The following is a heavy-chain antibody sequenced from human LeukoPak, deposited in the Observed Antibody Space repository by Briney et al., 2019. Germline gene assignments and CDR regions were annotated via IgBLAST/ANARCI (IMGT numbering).Heavy chain of an antibody. CDR2: MNPNSGNT. J-gene: IGHJ6*03. V-gene: IGHV1-8*01. D-gene: IGHD2-8*01. CDR3: ARGTRKLGYCTNGVCRRRYYYYYMDV. CDR1: GYTFTSDD. Sequence: ASVTVSCKASGYTFTSDDINWVRQAPGQGLEWMGWMNPNSGNTGYAQKFQGRVTMTRNTSISTAYMELSSLRSEDTAVYYCARGTRKLGYCTNGVCRRRYYYYYMDVWGKGTTVTVSS.